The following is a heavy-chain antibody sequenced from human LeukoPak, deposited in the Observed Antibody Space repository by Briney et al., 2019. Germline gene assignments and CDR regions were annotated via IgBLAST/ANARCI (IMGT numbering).Heavy chain of an antibody. J-gene: IGHJ2*01. V-gene: IGHV3-48*02. D-gene: IGHD2-21*01. Sequence: QPGGSLRLSCAASGFTFSSYSMNWVRQAPGKGLEWVSYISSSSSTIYYADSVKGRFTISRDNAKNSLYLQMNSLRDEDTAVYYCARDLKHIPGWYFDLWGRGTLVTVSS. CDR2: ISSSSSTI. CDR1: GFTFSSYS. CDR3: ARDLKHIPGWYFDL.